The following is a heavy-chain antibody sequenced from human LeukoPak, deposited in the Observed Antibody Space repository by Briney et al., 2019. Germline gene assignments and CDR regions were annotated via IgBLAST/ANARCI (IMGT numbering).Heavy chain of an antibody. J-gene: IGHJ6*03. Sequence: PSETLSLTCTVPGGSISSYYWSWIRQPPGKGLEWIGYIYYSGSTNYNPSLKSRVTISVDTSKNQFSLKLSSVTAADTAVYYCARGSYGYYYYYYMDVWGKGTTVTVSS. V-gene: IGHV4-59*01. CDR3: ARGSYGYYYYYYMDV. CDR2: IYYSGST. D-gene: IGHD5-18*01. CDR1: GGSISSYY.